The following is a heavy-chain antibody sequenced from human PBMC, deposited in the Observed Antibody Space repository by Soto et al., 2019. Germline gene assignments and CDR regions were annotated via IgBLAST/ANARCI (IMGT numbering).Heavy chain of an antibody. V-gene: IGHV1-69*13. CDR3: ARGWDYYDSSGQYYYGMDV. D-gene: IGHD3-22*01. Sequence: GASVKVSCKASGGTFSSYAISWVRQAPGQGLEWMGGIIPIFGTANYAQKFQGRVTITADESTSTAYMELSSLRSEDTAVYYCARGWDYYDSSGQYYYGMDVWGQGTTVTVSS. CDR1: GGTFSSYA. J-gene: IGHJ6*02. CDR2: IIPIFGTA.